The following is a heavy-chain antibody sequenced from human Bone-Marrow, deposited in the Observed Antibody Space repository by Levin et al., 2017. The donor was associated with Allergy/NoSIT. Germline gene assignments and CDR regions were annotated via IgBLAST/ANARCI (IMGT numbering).Heavy chain of an antibody. CDR1: GFLLSTSGVG. D-gene: IGHD6-13*01. J-gene: IGHJ3*02. CDR2: IYWDDDK. CDR3: AHLPLSIAAAANLTPGYAFDI. V-gene: IGHV2-5*02. Sequence: SGPTLVKPTQTLTLTCTFSGFLLSTSGVGVGWIGQPPGKALEWLALIYWDDDKRHSPSLKSRPTITKDTSKNQGVLPMTTMDPVDTATYYCAHLPLSIAAAANLTPGYAFDIWGQGTMVTVSS.